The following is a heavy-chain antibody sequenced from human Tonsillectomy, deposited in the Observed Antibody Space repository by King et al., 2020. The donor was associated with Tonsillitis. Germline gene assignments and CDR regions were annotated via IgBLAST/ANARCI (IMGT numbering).Heavy chain of an antibody. V-gene: IGHV4-59*08. CDR2: IYYSGST. CDR1: GGSISSYY. J-gene: IGHJ6*02. Sequence: QLQESGPGLVKPSETLSLTCTVSGGSISSYYWSWIRQPPGKGLEWIGYIYYSGSTNHNPSLKSRVTISVDTSKNQFSLKLSSVTAADTAVYYCARRGVGSSWPRGYYYYGMDVWGQGTTVTVSS. D-gene: IGHD6-13*01. CDR3: ARRGVGSSWPRGYYYYGMDV.